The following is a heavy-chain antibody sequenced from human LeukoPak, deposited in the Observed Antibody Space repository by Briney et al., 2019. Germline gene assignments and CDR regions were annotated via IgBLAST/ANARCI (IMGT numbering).Heavy chain of an antibody. D-gene: IGHD6-6*01. CDR1: GGTFSSYA. CDR3: ARQSWYSSSFHIVDY. CDR2: IIPILGIA. Sequence: SVKVSCKASGGTFSSYAISWVRQAPGQGLEWMGRIIPILGIANYAQKLQGRVTMTTDTSTSTAYMELRSLRSDDTAVYYCARQSWYSSSFHIVDYWGQGTLVTVSS. J-gene: IGHJ4*02. V-gene: IGHV1-69*04.